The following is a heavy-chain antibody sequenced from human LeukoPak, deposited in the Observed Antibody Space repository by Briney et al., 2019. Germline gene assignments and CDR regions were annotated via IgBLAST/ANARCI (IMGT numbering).Heavy chain of an antibody. J-gene: IGHJ6*02. CDR3: ARTSITTMGYYYYGMDV. CDR2: ISSNGGST. CDR1: GFTFSIYA. D-gene: IGHD1-1*01. Sequence: GGSLRLSCAASGFTFSIYAMIWVRQAPGKGLEYVSAISSNGGSTDHANSVKGRFTISRDNSKNTLDLQMGSLRVEDMAVYYCARTSITTMGYYYYGMDVWGQGTTVTVS. V-gene: IGHV3-64*01.